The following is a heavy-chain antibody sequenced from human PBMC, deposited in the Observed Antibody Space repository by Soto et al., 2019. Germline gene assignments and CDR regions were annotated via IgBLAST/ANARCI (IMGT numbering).Heavy chain of an antibody. CDR1: CDSIRSISY. Sequence: SEPLSHTYTVSCDSIRSISYWRWIRQPPGKGLEWIGSIYSTGNTYYNPSLNSQVTISVDTSKNQFSLNVISVTAADTAVYYCRRSSRYSTDVWGQGTTVTVSS. D-gene: IGHD6-13*01. J-gene: IGHJ6*02. V-gene: IGHV4-39*01. CDR2: IYSTGNT. CDR3: RRSSRYSTDV.